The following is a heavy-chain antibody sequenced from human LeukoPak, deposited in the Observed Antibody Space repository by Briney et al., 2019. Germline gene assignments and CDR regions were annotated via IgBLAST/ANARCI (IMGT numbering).Heavy chain of an antibody. J-gene: IGHJ4*02. CDR3: ARVLGKKIAAGPALGY. Sequence: GASVKVSCKASGYTFTSYDINWVRQATGQGLEWMGWMNPNSGNTGYVKKFQGRVTMTRNTSTSTAYMELSGLSPEDTAVYWCARVLGKKIAAGPALGYWGQGTLVTVSS. CDR2: MNPNSGNT. D-gene: IGHD6-25*01. V-gene: IGHV1-8*01. CDR1: GYTFTSYD.